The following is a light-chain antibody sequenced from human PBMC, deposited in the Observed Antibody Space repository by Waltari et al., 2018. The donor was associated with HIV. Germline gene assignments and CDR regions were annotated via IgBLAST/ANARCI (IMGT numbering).Light chain of an antibody. Sequence: QSVLTQPPSVSGAPGQRVTISCPGRRSNIGARPRFDVPWYPQLPGTAPKLLIYGNNNRPSGVPDRFSGSKSGASASLAITGLQAEDEADYYCQSYDTSLSGSVFGGGTKLTVL. CDR2: GNN. CDR1: RSNIGARPRFD. CDR3: QSYDTSLSGSV. V-gene: IGLV1-40*01. J-gene: IGLJ3*02.